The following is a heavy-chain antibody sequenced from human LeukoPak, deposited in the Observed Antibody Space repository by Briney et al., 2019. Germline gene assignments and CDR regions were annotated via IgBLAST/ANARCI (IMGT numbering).Heavy chain of an antibody. V-gene: IGHV3-9*01. CDR1: GFTFDDYA. CDR3: AKAGLRQWLVQGVYYFDY. Sequence: GRSLRFSCAASGFTFDDYAMHWVRQAPGKGLEWVSGISWNSGSIGYADSVKGRFTISRDNAKNSLYLQMNSLRAEDTALYYCAKAGLRQWLVQGVYYFDYWGQGTLVTVSS. D-gene: IGHD6-19*01. CDR2: ISWNSGSI. J-gene: IGHJ4*02.